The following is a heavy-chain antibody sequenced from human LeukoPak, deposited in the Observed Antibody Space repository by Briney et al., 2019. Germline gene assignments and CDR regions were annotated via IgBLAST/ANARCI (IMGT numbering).Heavy chain of an antibody. CDR3: TTDRDSLVWFGAGGH. D-gene: IGHD3-10*01. CDR2: INTDGSIT. J-gene: IGHJ1*01. Sequence: GGSLRLSCAASGFTFSDYWIHWVRQAPGKGLVWVSRINTDGSITNYADSVKGRFSISRDNAKNTLYLQMSSLRAEDTAVYYCTTDRDSLVWFGAGGHWGQGTLVTVSS. V-gene: IGHV3-74*01. CDR1: GFTFSDYW.